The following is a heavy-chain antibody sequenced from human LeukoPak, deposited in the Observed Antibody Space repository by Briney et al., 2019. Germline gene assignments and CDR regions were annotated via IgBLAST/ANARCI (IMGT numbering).Heavy chain of an antibody. V-gene: IGHV1-18*01. CDR1: GYTFTSYG. CDR2: ISAYNGNT. CDR3: ARHPGYCSSTNCYFDY. Sequence: WASEKVSCKASGYTFTSYGISWVRQAPGQGLEWMGWISAYNGNTNYAQKVQGRVTMTTDTSTSTAYMELRSLTSDDTAVYYCARHPGYCSSTNCYFDYWGQGTLVTVSS. J-gene: IGHJ4*02. D-gene: IGHD2-2*01.